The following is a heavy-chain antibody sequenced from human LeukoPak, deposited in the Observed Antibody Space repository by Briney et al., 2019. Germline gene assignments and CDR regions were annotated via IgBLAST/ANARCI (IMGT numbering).Heavy chain of an antibody. CDR1: GGSISSYY. Sequence: SETLSLTCTVSGGSISSYYWSWIRLPPGKGLEWIGCIYYSGSTNYNPSLKSRVTISVDTSKNQFSLKLSSVTAADTAVYYCARDRKYYYHMDVWGKGTTVTVSS. CDR2: IYYSGST. CDR3: ARDRKYYYHMDV. J-gene: IGHJ6*04. D-gene: IGHD1-14*01. V-gene: IGHV4-59*12.